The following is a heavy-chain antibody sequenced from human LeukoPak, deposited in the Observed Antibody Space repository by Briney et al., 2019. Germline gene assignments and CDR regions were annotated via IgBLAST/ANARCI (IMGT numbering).Heavy chain of an antibody. V-gene: IGHV3-23*01. CDR3: AKDGHSSGSSFDY. D-gene: IGHD6-19*01. Sequence: GGSLRLSCAASGFTFSNYAMSWVRQAPGKGLEWVSGISGSGGITYYTDSVKGRFTISRDNSKNTLYLQMNSLRAEDTAVYYCAKDGHSSGSSFDYWGQGTLVTVSS. CDR1: GFTFSNYA. J-gene: IGHJ4*02. CDR2: ISGSGGIT.